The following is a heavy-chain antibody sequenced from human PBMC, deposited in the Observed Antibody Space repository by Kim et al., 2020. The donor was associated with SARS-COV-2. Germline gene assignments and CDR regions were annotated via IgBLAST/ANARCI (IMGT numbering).Heavy chain of an antibody. CDR3: ARDSSAYPYYYGMDV. V-gene: IGHV3-53*01. Sequence: SVKGRFTISSDNSKNTLYLQMTSLRAEDTAVYYCARDSSAYPYYYGMDVWGQGTTVTVSS. D-gene: IGHD6-6*01. J-gene: IGHJ6*02.